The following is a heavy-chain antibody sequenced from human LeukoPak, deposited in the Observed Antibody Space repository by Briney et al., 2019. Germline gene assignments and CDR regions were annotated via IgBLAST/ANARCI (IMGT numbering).Heavy chain of an antibody. V-gene: IGHV1-3*01. J-gene: IGHJ6*02. CDR3: ARELLWFGELLARYGMDV. Sequence: KFQGRVTITRDTSASTAYMELSSLRSEDTAVYYCARELLWFGELLARYGMDVWGQGTTVTVSS. D-gene: IGHD3-10*01.